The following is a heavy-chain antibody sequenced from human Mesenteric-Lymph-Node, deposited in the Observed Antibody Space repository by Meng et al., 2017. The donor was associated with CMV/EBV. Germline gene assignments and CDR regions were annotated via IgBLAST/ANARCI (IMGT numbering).Heavy chain of an antibody. CDR3: AKDGTYGSGILTDLDS. Sequence: SETLSLTCAVYGGSFSGYYWSWIRQPPGKGLEWIGEINHSGSTNYNPPLKNRVTISVDTSKNQFSLKLRSVTAADTAMYYCAKDGTYGSGILTDLDSWGQGTLVTVSS. J-gene: IGHJ4*02. D-gene: IGHD3-10*01. CDR2: INHSGST. CDR1: GGSFSGYY. V-gene: IGHV4-34*01.